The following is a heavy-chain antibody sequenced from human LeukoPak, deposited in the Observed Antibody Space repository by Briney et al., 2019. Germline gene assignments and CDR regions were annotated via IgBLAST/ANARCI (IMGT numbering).Heavy chain of an antibody. D-gene: IGHD3-3*01. Sequence: TGGSLRLSCAASGFTFSTYEMNWVRQAPGKGLEWISYITSSGSTKYYADSVKGRFTISRDNARNSLSLQMNSLRAGDTALYYCARSLYSSRSEWFYYNGLDVWGQGTTVTVSS. CDR1: GFTFSTYE. J-gene: IGHJ6*02. CDR3: ARSLYSSRSEWFYYNGLDV. CDR2: ITSSGSTK. V-gene: IGHV3-48*03.